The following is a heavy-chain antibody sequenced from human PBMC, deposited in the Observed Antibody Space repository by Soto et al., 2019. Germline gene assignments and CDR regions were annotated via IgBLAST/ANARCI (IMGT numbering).Heavy chain of an antibody. CDR2: VSGSGGST. V-gene: IGHV3-23*01. D-gene: IGHD3-22*01. CDR3: AKLVSGYYYWGFDY. CDR1: GFTFSSYT. Sequence: AVGSLRLSCAASGFTFSSYTMSWVRQAPGKGLEWVSAVSGSGGSTYYPDSVKGRFTISRDNSKNTLYLQMNSLRAEDTAIYYCAKLVSGYYYWGFDYWGQGTLVTVSS. J-gene: IGHJ4*02.